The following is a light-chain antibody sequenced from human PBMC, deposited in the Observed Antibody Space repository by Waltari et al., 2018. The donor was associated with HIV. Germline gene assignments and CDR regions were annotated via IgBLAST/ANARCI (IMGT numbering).Light chain of an antibody. V-gene: IGKV4-1*01. CDR1: QSLYNSNNKNS. J-gene: IGKJ2*01. CDR3: QQHDVSPYT. Sequence: DIVMTQSPDSLDVSLGERATITSRSSQSLYNSNNKNSLAWYQQKPGQPPKLLIYWASTRNSGVPDRFTGSGSGTDFTLSISSLQAEDVAVYYCQQHDVSPYTFGQGTKV. CDR2: WAS.